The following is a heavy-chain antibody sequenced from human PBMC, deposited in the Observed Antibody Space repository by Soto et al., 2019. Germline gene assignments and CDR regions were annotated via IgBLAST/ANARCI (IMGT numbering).Heavy chain of an antibody. V-gene: IGHV2-5*02. Sequence: QITLKESGPTLVKPTQTLTLNCTNSEFSLSTRGVGEGWIHQPPGKALEWLALIYWDDDKRYSPSLKSRLTITKDTSKNQVVLTMTNMDPVDTATYYCAHGQKHGFSSGARGGAFDIWVQGTMVTVSS. CDR1: EFSLSTRGVG. D-gene: IGHD6-19*01. CDR2: IYWDDDK. J-gene: IGHJ3*02. CDR3: AHGQKHGFSSGARGGAFDI.